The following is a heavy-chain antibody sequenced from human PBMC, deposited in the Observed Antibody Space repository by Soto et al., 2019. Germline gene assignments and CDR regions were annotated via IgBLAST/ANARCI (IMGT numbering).Heavy chain of an antibody. V-gene: IGHV3-23*01. CDR3: AKVGLEMATRNRDY. CDR2: ISGSGGST. D-gene: IGHD5-12*01. J-gene: IGHJ4*02. Sequence: PGWSLRLSCAASGFTFSSYAMSWVRQAPGKGLEWVSAISGSGGSTYYADSVKGRFTISRDNSKNTLYLQMNSLRAEDTAVYYCAKVGLEMATRNRDYWGQGTLVTVSS. CDR1: GFTFSSYA.